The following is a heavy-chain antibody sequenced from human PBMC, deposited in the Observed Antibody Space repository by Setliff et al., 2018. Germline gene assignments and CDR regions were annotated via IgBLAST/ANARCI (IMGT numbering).Heavy chain of an antibody. D-gene: IGHD2-15*01. J-gene: IGHJ4*02. CDR1: GGSFSTYF. V-gene: IGHV4-34*01. CDR3: AGTPGRGTTWRSPFDY. Sequence: SETLSLTCAVYGGSFSTYFWSWIRQPPGKGLEWIGEISHSGSANYNPSLKSRVTMSVDTSKNQFPLNLNAVTAADTAVYYCAGTPGRGTTWRSPFDYWGQGTLVTVSS. CDR2: ISHSGSA.